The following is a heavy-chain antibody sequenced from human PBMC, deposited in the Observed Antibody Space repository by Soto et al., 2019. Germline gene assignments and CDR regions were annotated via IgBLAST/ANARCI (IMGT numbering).Heavy chain of an antibody. CDR2: ISYDGSNK. J-gene: IGHJ4*02. V-gene: IGHV3-30*18. D-gene: IGHD3-10*01. Sequence: QVQLVESGGGVVQPGESLRLSCAGSGFTFSSYGMDWVRQAPGKGLEWVAVISYDGSNKYYVDSVKGRFTISRDNSKNTLYLQMNSLRAEDTALYYCAKDRMGAGIRGYFDYWGQGMLVTVSS. CDR3: AKDRMGAGIRGYFDY. CDR1: GFTFSSYG.